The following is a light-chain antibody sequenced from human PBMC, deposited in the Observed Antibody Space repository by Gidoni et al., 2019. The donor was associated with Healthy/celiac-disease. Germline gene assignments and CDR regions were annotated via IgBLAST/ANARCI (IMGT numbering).Light chain of an antibody. V-gene: IGKV3D-20*01. Sequence: EIVLTQSPATLSLSPGERATLSCGASQSVSSSYVAWYQQKPGLAPRLLIYDASSRATGIPDRFSGSGSGTDFTLTISRLEPEDFAVYYCQQYGSSPATFGGGTKVEIK. CDR2: DAS. CDR1: QSVSSSY. J-gene: IGKJ4*01. CDR3: QQYGSSPAT.